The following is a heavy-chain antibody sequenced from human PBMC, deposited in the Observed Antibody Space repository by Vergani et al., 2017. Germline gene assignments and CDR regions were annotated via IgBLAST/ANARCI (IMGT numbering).Heavy chain of an antibody. J-gene: IGHJ4*02. D-gene: IGHD3-16*01. CDR3: TRDRLDDSYAYFDY. CDR2: ISGNNDDV. CDR1: GFTFSHYS. Sequence: EVQLVESGGDLVQPGRSLRLSCTASGFTFSHYSMNWVRQAPGKGLEWVSSISGNNDDVYYADSVKGRFTISRDNAKNSLYLDMSSLRAEDTAVYYCTRDRLDDSYAYFDYWGQGTLVTVSP. V-gene: IGHV3-21*02.